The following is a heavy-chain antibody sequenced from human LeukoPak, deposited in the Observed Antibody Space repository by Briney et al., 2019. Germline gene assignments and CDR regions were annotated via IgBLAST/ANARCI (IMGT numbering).Heavy chain of an antibody. CDR3: ARSLGYSNYYYYYYMDV. Sequence: SVKVSCKASGGTFSSYAISWVRQAPGQGLEWMGGIIPTFGTANYAQKFQGRVTITADESTSTAYMELSSLRSEDTAVYYCARSLGYSNYYYYYYMDVWGKGTTVTVSS. CDR2: IIPTFGTA. CDR1: GGTFSSYA. V-gene: IGHV1-69*13. J-gene: IGHJ6*03. D-gene: IGHD4-11*01.